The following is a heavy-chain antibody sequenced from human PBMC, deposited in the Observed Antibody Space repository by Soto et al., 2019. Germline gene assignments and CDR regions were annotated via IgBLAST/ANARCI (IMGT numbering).Heavy chain of an antibody. J-gene: IGHJ4*02. V-gene: IGHV3-15*01. CDR2: IKSKTDGGTT. Sequence: GGSLRLSCAASGFTFSNAWMSWVRQAPGKGLEWVGRIKSKTDGGTTDYAAPVKGRFTISRDDSKNTLYLQMNSLKTEDTAVYYCTTAAGHFWSGYYDYWGQGTLVTVSS. CDR3: TTAAGHFWSGYYDY. D-gene: IGHD3-3*02. CDR1: GFTFSNAW.